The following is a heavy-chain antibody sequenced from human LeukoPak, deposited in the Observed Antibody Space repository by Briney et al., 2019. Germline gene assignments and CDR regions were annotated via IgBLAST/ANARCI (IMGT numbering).Heavy chain of an antibody. Sequence: GESLKISCKGSGYSFTSYWIGWVRQMPGKGLEWMGIIYPGDSDTRYSPSFQGQVTISADKSISTAYLQWSSLKASDTAMYYCARLAYYYGSGSFTSFDPWGRGTLVTVSS. V-gene: IGHV5-51*01. D-gene: IGHD3-10*01. CDR2: IYPGDSDT. J-gene: IGHJ5*02. CDR3: ARLAYYYGSGSFTSFDP. CDR1: GYSFTSYW.